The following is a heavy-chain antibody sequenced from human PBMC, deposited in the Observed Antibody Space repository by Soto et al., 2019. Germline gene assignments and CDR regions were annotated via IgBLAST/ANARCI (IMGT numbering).Heavy chain of an antibody. CDR1: GYTLTELS. CDR2: FDPEDGET. Sequence: ASVKVSCKVSGYTLTELSMHWVRQAPGKGLEWMGGFDPEDGETIYAQKFQGRVTMTEDTSTDTAYMELSSLRSEDTAVYYCATSRGYCSSTSCLRHMLYYYYYYMDVWGKGTTVTVSS. J-gene: IGHJ6*03. D-gene: IGHD2-2*01. CDR3: ATSRGYCSSTSCLRHMLYYYYYYMDV. V-gene: IGHV1-24*01.